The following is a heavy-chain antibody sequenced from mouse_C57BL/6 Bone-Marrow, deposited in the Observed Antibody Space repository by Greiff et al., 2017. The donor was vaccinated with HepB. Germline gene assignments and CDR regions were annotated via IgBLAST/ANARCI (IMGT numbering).Heavy chain of an antibody. CDR1: GFSLTSYG. CDR2: IWSGGST. Sequence: QVQLQQSGPGLVQPSQSLSITCTVSGFSLTSYGVHWVRQSPGKGLEWLGVIWSGGSTDYNAAFISRLSISKDTSKSQVFFKMNRLQSDDTAIYYCASPFYYGSSSWFAYWGQGTLVTVSA. V-gene: IGHV2-2*01. D-gene: IGHD1-1*01. CDR3: ASPFYYGSSSWFAY. J-gene: IGHJ3*01.